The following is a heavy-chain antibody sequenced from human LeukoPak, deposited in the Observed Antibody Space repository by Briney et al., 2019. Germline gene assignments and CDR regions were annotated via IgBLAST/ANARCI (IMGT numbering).Heavy chain of an antibody. Sequence: GGSLRLSCAASGFTFSSYGMHWVRQAPGEGLEWVAVISYDGSNKYYADSVKGRFTISRDNSKNTLYLQMNSLRAEDTAVYYCARGWAPYGSGSSFFDYWGQGTLVTVSS. CDR2: ISYDGSNK. CDR3: ARGWAPYGSGSSFFDY. J-gene: IGHJ4*02. D-gene: IGHD3-10*01. V-gene: IGHV3-30*03. CDR1: GFTFSSYG.